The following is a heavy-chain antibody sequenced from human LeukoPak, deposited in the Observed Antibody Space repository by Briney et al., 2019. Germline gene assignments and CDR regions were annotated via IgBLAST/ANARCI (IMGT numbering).Heavy chain of an antibody. J-gene: IGHJ5*02. D-gene: IGHD3-22*01. Sequence: PGGSLRLSCAASGFKFDDYGMSWVRQDPGKGLEWVCDLNWNGAWTGYADSVKGRFTISRDNAKNSLYLQMNSLSAEDTALYYCAGYYYDSSRGFDLWGQGTLVTVSA. CDR2: LNWNGAWT. V-gene: IGHV3-20*04. CDR1: GFKFDDYG. CDR3: AGYYYDSSRGFDL.